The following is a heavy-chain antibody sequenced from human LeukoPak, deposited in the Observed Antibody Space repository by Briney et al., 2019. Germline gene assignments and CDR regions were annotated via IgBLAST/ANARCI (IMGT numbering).Heavy chain of an antibody. Sequence: GSSVKVSCKASGGTFSSYAISWVRQAPGQGLEWMGGIIPIFGTANYAQKFQGRVTITADESTSTAYMELSSLRSEDTAVYYCARGTYYYDSSGYYGLDAFDIWGQGTMVTVSS. V-gene: IGHV1-69*01. CDR1: GGTFSSYA. D-gene: IGHD3-22*01. J-gene: IGHJ3*02. CDR2: IIPIFGTA. CDR3: ARGTYYYDSSGYYGLDAFDI.